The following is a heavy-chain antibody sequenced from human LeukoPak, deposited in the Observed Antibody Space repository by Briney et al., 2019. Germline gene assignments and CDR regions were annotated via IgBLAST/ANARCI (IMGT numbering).Heavy chain of an antibody. Sequence: PGGSLRLSCAASGFTFSGYAMDWVRQAPGKGLEWVSAISGGGGTTYYADSVKGRFTISRDNSKNTLYLQMNSLRAEDTALYYCAKGVAVAGTSFDYWGLGTLVTVSS. CDR1: GFTFSGYA. V-gene: IGHV3-23*01. J-gene: IGHJ4*02. CDR2: ISGGGGTT. CDR3: AKGVAVAGTSFDY. D-gene: IGHD6-19*01.